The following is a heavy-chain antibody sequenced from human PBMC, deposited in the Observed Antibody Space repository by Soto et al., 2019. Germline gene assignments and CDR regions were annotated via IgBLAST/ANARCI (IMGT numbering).Heavy chain of an antibody. CDR2: ITGSGGST. J-gene: IGHJ4*02. D-gene: IGHD3-22*01. CDR3: AKIRDYYGRSGYPPYFFDY. V-gene: IGHV3-23*01. Sequence: EVQLLESGGGLVQPGGSLRLSCAASGFTFSNYVMNWVRQAPGKGLEWVSAITGSGGSTYYADSVKGRFTMSRDVPKNTLYLQMNSLRAEDTAVYYCAKIRDYYGRSGYPPYFFDYWGQGTLVTVSS. CDR1: GFTFSNYV.